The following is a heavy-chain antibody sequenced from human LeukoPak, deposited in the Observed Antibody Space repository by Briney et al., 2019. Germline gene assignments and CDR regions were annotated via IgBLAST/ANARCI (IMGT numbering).Heavy chain of an antibody. CDR1: GFTFSSYA. CDR3: ASSFLEWLLYQSFGY. Sequence: GGSLRLSCAASGFTFSSYAMHWVRQAPGKGLEWVAVISYDGSNKYYADSVKGRFTISRDNSKNTLYLQMNSLRAEDTAVYYCASSFLEWLLYQSFGYWGQGTLVTVSS. D-gene: IGHD3-3*01. J-gene: IGHJ4*02. CDR2: ISYDGSNK. V-gene: IGHV3-30-3*01.